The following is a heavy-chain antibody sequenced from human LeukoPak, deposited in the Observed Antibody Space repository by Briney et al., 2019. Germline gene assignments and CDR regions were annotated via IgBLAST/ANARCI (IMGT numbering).Heavy chain of an antibody. Sequence: SETLSLTCGVSGGSITTTNFWSWVRQAPGQGLEWIGEISLSGLTNYNSSLSSRVTISLDRAKNHLSLNLRSVTAADTAIYYCTRENGAFSPFGFWGQGTVATVSS. CDR1: GGSITTTNF. CDR3: TRENGAFSPFGF. V-gene: IGHV4-4*02. D-gene: IGHD2-8*01. J-gene: IGHJ4*02. CDR2: ISLSGLT.